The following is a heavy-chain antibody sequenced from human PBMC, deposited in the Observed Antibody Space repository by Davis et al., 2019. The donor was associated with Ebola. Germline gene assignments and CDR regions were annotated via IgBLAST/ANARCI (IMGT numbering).Heavy chain of an antibody. CDR3: ARNSISVAGGYYYYMDV. CDR1: GGSFSGYY. CDR2: INHSGST. D-gene: IGHD3-3*02. V-gene: IGHV4-34*01. J-gene: IGHJ6*03. Sequence: PSETLSLTCAVYGGSFSGYYWSWIRQPPGKGLEWIGEINHSGSTNYNPSLKSRVTISVDTSKNQFSLKLSSVTAADTAVYYCARNSISVAGGYYYYMDVWGKGTTVTVSS.